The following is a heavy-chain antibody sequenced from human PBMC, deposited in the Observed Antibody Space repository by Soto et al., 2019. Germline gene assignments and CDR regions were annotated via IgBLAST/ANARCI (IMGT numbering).Heavy chain of an antibody. J-gene: IGHJ3*02. CDR3: ARASPRRSGYSYGRHAFDI. CDR2: IYYSGST. Sequence: QVQLQESGPGLVKPSQTLSLTCTVSGGSISSGDYYWSWIRQPPGKGLEWIGYIYYSGSTSYNPSLKSRVTISVDTSKNQFSLKLSSVTAAYTAVYYCARASPRRSGYSYGRHAFDIWGQGTMVTVSS. D-gene: IGHD5-18*01. V-gene: IGHV4-30-4*01. CDR1: GGSISSGDYY.